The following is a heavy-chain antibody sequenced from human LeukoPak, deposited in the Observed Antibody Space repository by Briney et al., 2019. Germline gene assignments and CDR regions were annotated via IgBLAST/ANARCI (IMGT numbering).Heavy chain of an antibody. CDR2: IHISGTT. D-gene: IGHD5-18*01. Sequence: GSLRLSCAASGFIVSNNYMTWVRQAPGRGLEWVSIIHISGTTYYADSVKGRFTISRDNSKNTLYLQMNSLRAEDTAVYYCTRGLYSYGSYWGQGTLVTVSS. J-gene: IGHJ4*02. CDR3: TRGLYSYGSY. CDR1: GFIVSNNY. V-gene: IGHV3-53*01.